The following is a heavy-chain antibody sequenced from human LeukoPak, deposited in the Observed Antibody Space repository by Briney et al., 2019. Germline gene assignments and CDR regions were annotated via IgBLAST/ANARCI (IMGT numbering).Heavy chain of an antibody. D-gene: IGHD3-3*01. V-gene: IGHV4-34*01. Sequence: SETLSLTCAVYGGSFSGYYWSWIRQPPGKGLEWIGEINHSGSTNYNPSLKSRVTISVDTSKNQFSLKLSSVTAADTAVYYCARGCTTYYDFWSGYYYNWFDPWGQGTLVTVSS. CDR3: ARGCTTYYDFWSGYYYNWFDP. J-gene: IGHJ5*02. CDR2: INHSGST. CDR1: GGSFSGYY.